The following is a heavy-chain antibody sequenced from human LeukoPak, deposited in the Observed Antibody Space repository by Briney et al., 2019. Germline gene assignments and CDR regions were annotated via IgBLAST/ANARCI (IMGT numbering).Heavy chain of an antibody. V-gene: IGHV1-46*01. Sequence: GASVKLSCTASGYTFTSYYMHWVRQAPGPGLEWMGIINPSSGSTSYAQKFQGRVTMTRDTSTSTVYMELSSLRSEDTAVYYCASSIRDSSSWYGGDSSGPGDYWGQGTLVTVSS. J-gene: IGHJ4*02. CDR2: INPSSGST. CDR3: ASSIRDSSSWYGGDSSGPGDY. D-gene: IGHD6-13*01. CDR1: GYTFTSYY.